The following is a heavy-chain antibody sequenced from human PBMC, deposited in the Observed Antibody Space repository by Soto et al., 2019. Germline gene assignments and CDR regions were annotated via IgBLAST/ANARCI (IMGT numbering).Heavy chain of an antibody. CDR1: GYTFTSYD. CDR3: ARGAFGVVIRSLSWFDP. J-gene: IGHJ5*02. D-gene: IGHD3-3*01. V-gene: IGHV1-8*01. CDR2: MNPNSGNT. Sequence: QVQLVQSGAEVKKPGASVKVSCKASGYTFTSYDINWVRQATGQGLEWMGWMNPNSGNTGYAQKFQGRVTMTRNTSXSXXYMELSSLRSEDTAVYYCARGAFGVVIRSLSWFDPWGQGTLVTVSS.